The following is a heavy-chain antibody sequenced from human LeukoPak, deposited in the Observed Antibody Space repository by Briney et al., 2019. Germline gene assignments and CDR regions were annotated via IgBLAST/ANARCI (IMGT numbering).Heavy chain of an antibody. D-gene: IGHD6-19*01. CDR2: INPSGGST. J-gene: IGHJ4*02. CDR1: GYTFTSYG. V-gene: IGHV1-46*01. Sequence: ASVKVSCKASGYTFTSYGISWVRQAPGQGLEWMGIINPSGGSTSYAQKFQGRVTMTTDTSTTTVYMELSSLRSEDTAVYYCARGHGQWVVRISLDYWGQGTLVTVSS. CDR3: ARGHGQWVVRISLDY.